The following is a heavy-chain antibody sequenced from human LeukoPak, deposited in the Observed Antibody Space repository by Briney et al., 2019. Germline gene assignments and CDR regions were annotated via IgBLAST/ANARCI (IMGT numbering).Heavy chain of an antibody. J-gene: IGHJ4*02. V-gene: IGHV3-13*01. CDR2: TGTAGDT. D-gene: IGHD2-8*01. CDR3: ARQNRNGFDY. Sequence: PGGSLRLSCAASGFTFSTYDFHWVRQTTGKGPEWVSATGTAGDTWYSGSVKGRFTISRENAKSSMYLQMNSLRAGDTAVYYCARQNRNGFDYWGQGTLVTVSS. CDR1: GFTFSTYD.